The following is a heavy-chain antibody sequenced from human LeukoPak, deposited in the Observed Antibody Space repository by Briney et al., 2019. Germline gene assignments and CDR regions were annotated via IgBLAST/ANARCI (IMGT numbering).Heavy chain of an antibody. Sequence: GGSLRLSCAASGFIFKDYWMIWVRQAPGKGLEWVANIKQDGSEKYYVDSVKGRFTISRDNAKNSLYLQMNSLRAEDTAVYYCARSKPLENWGQGTLVTVSS. D-gene: IGHD1-1*01. CDR1: GFIFKDYW. CDR3: ARSKPLEN. V-gene: IGHV3-7*03. CDR2: IKQDGSEK. J-gene: IGHJ4*02.